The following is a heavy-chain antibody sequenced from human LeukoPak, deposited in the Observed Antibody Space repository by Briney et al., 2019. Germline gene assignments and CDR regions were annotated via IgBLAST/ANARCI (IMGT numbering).Heavy chain of an antibody. D-gene: IGHD3-3*01. Sequence: SETLSLTCTVSGNSISSGDYYWSWIRQPPGKGLEWMGYIYYSGSTNYNPSLKSRVTISVDTSKNQFSLKLSSVTSADTAVYYCARVLGSSSLRFLEWPGGQRDWFDPWGQGTLVTVSS. CDR1: GNSISSGDYY. J-gene: IGHJ5*02. CDR3: ARVLGSSSLRFLEWPGGQRDWFDP. V-gene: IGHV4-61*08. CDR2: IYYSGST.